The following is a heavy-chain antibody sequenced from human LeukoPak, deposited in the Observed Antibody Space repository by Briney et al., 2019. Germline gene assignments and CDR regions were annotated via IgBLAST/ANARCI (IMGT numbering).Heavy chain of an antibody. J-gene: IGHJ5*02. V-gene: IGHV4-34*01. D-gene: IGHD1-26*01. CDR1: GGSFSGYY. Sequence: SETLSLTCAVYGGSFSGYYWSWIRQPPGKGLEWIGEINHSGSTNYNPSLKSRVTISVDTSKNQFSLKLSSVTAADTAVYHCARGVGATEFDPWGQGTLVTVSS. CDR3: ARGVGATEFDP. CDR2: INHSGST.